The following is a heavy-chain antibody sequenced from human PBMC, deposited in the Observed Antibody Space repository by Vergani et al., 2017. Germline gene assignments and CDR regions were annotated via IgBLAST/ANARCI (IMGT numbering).Heavy chain of an antibody. CDR2: ISGPGLST. Sequence: EVHLLESGGGLVQSGGSLRLSCAASGFTFSNAAVSWVRQAPGRGLAWVSSISGPGLSTYYTDSVKGRFTISRDNSKSTLFLQMNSLSAEDTALYYCAKSRASLDLWGEHFQHWGRGTLVTVSS. CDR1: GFTFSNAA. CDR3: AKSRASLDLWGEHFQH. V-gene: IGHV3-23*01. J-gene: IGHJ1*01. D-gene: IGHD3-16*01.